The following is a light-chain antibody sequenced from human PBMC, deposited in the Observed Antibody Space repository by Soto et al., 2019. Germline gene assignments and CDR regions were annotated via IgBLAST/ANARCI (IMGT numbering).Light chain of an antibody. CDR1: QSVTTY. J-gene: IGKJ4*01. CDR2: SAS. V-gene: IGKV1-39*01. Sequence: DIQMTQSPSSLSASVGDRVTISCRASQSVTTYVNWYQQRPGKAPELLIYSASSLQSGVPSRFSGSGSGTEFNLTISSLQSEDFAVYFCQQYDDWLRLTFGGGTKVEIK. CDR3: QQYDDWLRLT.